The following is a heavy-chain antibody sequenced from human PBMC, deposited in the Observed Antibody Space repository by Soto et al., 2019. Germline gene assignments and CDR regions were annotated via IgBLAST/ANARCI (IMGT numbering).Heavy chain of an antibody. J-gene: IGHJ5*01. Sequence: SETLSLTCAVSGGSISSGGYSWSWIRQPPGKGLEWIGYIYQSGNTYYNPSLKSRVAISVDRSKNLFSLNLTSVTAADTAVYYCATWYPAWLDSWGQGTLVTVSS. CDR2: IYQSGNT. D-gene: IGHD6-13*01. CDR1: GGSISSGGYS. V-gene: IGHV4-30-2*01. CDR3: ATWYPAWLDS.